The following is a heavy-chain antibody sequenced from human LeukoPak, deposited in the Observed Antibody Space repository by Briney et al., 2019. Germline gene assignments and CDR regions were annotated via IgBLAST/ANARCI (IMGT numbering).Heavy chain of an antibody. CDR2: ISGSGGST. Sequence: PGGSLRLSCAASGFTFSSYAMSWVRQAPGKGLEGVSAISGSGGSTYYADSVKGRFTISRDNSKNTLYLQMNSLRAEDTAVYYCAKATAVAGVIDYWGQGTLVTVSS. V-gene: IGHV3-23*01. CDR3: AKATAVAGVIDY. D-gene: IGHD6-19*01. J-gene: IGHJ4*02. CDR1: GFTFSSYA.